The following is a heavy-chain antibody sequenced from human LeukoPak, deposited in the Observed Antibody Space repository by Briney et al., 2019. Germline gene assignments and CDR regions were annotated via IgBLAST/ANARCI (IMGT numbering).Heavy chain of an antibody. CDR2: IYYSGST. CDR3: ARLPSY. V-gene: IGHV4-59*08. CDR1: GGSISSYY. J-gene: IGHJ4*02. Sequence: SETLSLTCTVSGGSISSYYWSWIRQPPGNGLEWIGYIYYSGSTNYNPSLKSRVTISVDTSKNQFSLKLSSVTAADTAVYYCARLPSYWGQGTLVTVSS.